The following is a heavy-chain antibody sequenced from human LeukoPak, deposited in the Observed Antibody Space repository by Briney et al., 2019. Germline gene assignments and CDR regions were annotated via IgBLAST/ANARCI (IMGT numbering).Heavy chain of an antibody. CDR1: GGSISRSGYS. Sequence: PSETLSLTCAVSGGSISRSGYSWSWIRQPPGKGLEWIGYIYYTGSTYYNPSLKSRLTISLDTSKNQFSLKLSSVTAADTAAYYCARGGDSSGYEGRFDPWGQGTLVTVSS. CDR2: IYYTGST. CDR3: ARGGDSSGYEGRFDP. V-gene: IGHV4-30-4*07. D-gene: IGHD3-22*01. J-gene: IGHJ5*02.